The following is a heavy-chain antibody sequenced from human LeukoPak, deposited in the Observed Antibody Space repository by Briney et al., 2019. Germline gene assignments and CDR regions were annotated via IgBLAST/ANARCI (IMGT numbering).Heavy chain of an antibody. CDR2: ISSSSSTI. Sequence: PGGSLRLSCAASGFTFSSYSMNWVRQAPGKGPEWVSYISSSSSTIYYADSVKGRFTISRDNAKNSLYLQMNSLRAEDTAVYYCARDGYCSSTSCLYYYYYGMDVWGQGTTVTVSS. CDR1: GFTFSSYS. D-gene: IGHD2-2*03. J-gene: IGHJ6*02. CDR3: ARDGYCSSTSCLYYYYYGMDV. V-gene: IGHV3-48*01.